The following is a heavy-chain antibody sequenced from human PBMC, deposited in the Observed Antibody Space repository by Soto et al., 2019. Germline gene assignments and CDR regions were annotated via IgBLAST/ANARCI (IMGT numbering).Heavy chain of an antibody. Sequence: ELQLLESGGGLVQPGGSLRLSCAASGFTFSNYAMNWVRQAPGKGLEWVSAITGSGGGTYYADSVKGRFTISRDNSKNTLYLQMNSLRAEDTAVYYCAKDKVAGIWGVWFDPWGQRTLVTVSS. D-gene: IGHD6-19*01. CDR3: AKDKVAGIWGVWFDP. CDR1: GFTFSNYA. V-gene: IGHV3-23*01. J-gene: IGHJ5*02. CDR2: ITGSGGGT.